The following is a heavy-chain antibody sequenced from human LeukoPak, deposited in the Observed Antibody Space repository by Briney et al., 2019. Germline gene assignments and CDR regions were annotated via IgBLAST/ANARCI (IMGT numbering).Heavy chain of an antibody. Sequence: GGSLRLSCAASGFTVSSNYMSWVRQAPGKGLEWVSVIYSGGSTYYADSVKGRFTISRDNSKNTLYLQMNSLRAEDTAVYYCARGGRSGYCSGGSCYLDYWGQGTLVTVSS. CDR1: GFTVSSNY. D-gene: IGHD2-15*01. J-gene: IGHJ4*02. CDR2: IYSGGST. V-gene: IGHV3-66*01. CDR3: ARGGRSGYCSGGSCYLDY.